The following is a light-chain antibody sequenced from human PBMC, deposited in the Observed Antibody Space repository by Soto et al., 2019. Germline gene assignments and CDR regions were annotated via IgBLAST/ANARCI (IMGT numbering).Light chain of an antibody. CDR3: QQYNNWPIT. Sequence: VMTQAPSTLSVPPGERAALSCRASQSVSTNLAWYQQKPGQPPRLLIYFASTRATGVPVRFSGSGSGTEFTLTISSLQSEDFAVYYCQQYNNWPITFGQGTRLEI. V-gene: IGKV3-15*01. J-gene: IGKJ5*01. CDR2: FAS. CDR1: QSVSTN.